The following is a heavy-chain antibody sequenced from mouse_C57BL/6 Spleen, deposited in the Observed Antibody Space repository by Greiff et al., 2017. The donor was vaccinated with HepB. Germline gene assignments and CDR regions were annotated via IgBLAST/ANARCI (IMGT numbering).Heavy chain of an antibody. D-gene: IGHD2-13*01. J-gene: IGHJ1*03. CDR3: ARGDGDVYFEG. Sequence: QVQLQQPGAELVMPGASVKLSCKASGYTFTSYWMHWVKQRPGQGLEWIGEIDPSDSYTNYNQKFKGKSTLTVDKSSSTAYMQLSSLTSEDSAVYYWARGDGDVYFEGWGTGTTVTVSS. CDR2: IDPSDSYT. CDR1: GYTFTSYW. V-gene: IGHV1-69*01.